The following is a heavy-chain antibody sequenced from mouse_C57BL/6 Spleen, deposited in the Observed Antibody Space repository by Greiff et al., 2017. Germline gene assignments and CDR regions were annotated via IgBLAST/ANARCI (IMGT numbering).Heavy chain of an antibody. D-gene: IGHD2-2*01. Sequence: QVQLQQSGAELVRPGASVTLSCKASGYTFTDYEMHWVKQTPVHGLEWIGAIDPETGGTAYNQKFKGKAILTADKSSSTAYMELRSLTSEDSAVYYCTRVYAYAWFAYWGQGTLVTVSA. CDR3: TRVYAYAWFAY. V-gene: IGHV1-15*01. CDR2: IDPETGGT. J-gene: IGHJ3*01. CDR1: GYTFTDYE.